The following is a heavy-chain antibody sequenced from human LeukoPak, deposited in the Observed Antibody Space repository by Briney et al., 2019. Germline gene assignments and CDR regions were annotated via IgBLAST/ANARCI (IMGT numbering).Heavy chain of an antibody. V-gene: IGHV5-10-1*01. D-gene: IGHD3-9*01. J-gene: IGHJ4*02. CDR1: GYSFTSYW. Sequence: GESLRISCQGSGYSFTSYWISWVRQMPGKGLEWMGRIDPSDSYTNYSPSFQGHVTISADKSISTAYLQWSSLKDSDTAMYYCASSKYYDILTGYYNGLDYWGQGTLVTVSS. CDR3: ASSKYYDILTGYYNGLDY. CDR2: IDPSDSYT.